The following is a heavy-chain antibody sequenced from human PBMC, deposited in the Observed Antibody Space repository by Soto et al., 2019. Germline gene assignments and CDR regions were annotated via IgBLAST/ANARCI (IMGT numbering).Heavy chain of an antibody. J-gene: IGHJ4*02. CDR1: GGSVSSGSYY. D-gene: IGHD4-17*01. CDR2: ICYSGST. Sequence: AETLSLTCTVSGGSVSSGSYYWSWIRQPPGKGLEWIGYICYSGSTNYNPSLKSRVTISVDTSKNQFSLKLSSVTAADTAVYYCARGATVTTVFDYWGQGTLVTVSS. V-gene: IGHV4-61*01. CDR3: ARGATVTTVFDY.